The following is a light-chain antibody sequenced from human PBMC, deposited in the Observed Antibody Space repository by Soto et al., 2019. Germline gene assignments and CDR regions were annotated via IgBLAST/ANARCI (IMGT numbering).Light chain of an antibody. CDR1: TSNIGAGSD. CDR3: QSYDASLSGSYV. Sequence: QSVLTQPPSVSGAPGQRVIVSCSGSTSNIGAGSDVHWYQQLPGTAPKLLIFANSKRPSGVPDRFSASRSGSSASLTITGLQSEDEADYYCQSYDASLSGSYVFGSGTKVTVL. J-gene: IGLJ1*01. V-gene: IGLV1-40*01. CDR2: ANS.